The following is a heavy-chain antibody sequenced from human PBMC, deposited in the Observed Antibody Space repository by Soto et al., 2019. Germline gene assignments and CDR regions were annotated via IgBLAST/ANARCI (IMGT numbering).Heavy chain of an antibody. CDR1: GFTFSSYA. V-gene: IGHV3-23*01. CDR2: ISGSGGST. Sequence: GGALRLSCAASGFTFSSYAMSWVRHAPGKGLEWVSAISGSGGSTYYADSVKGRFTISRDNSKNTLYLQMNSLRAEDTAVYYCATRSDSNGFICACWGQGSLVAVSS. CDR3: ATRSDSNGFICAC. J-gene: IGHJ4*02. D-gene: IGHD6-19*01.